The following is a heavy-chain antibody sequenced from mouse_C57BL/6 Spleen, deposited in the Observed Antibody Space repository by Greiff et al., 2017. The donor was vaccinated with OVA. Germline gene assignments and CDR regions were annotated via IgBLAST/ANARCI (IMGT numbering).Heavy chain of an antibody. CDR1: GYTFTDYN. D-gene: IGHD1-1*01. J-gene: IGHJ1*03. CDR2: IHPNNGGT. V-gene: IGHV1-22*01. Sequence: EVQLQQSGPELVKPGASVKMSCKASGYTFTDYNMHWVKQSHGKSLEWIGYIHPNNGGTSYNQKFKGKATLTVNKSSSTAYMELRSLTSEDSAVYYWARVPRYYGSSSPDFDVWGTGTTVTVSS. CDR3: ARVPRYYGSSSPDFDV.